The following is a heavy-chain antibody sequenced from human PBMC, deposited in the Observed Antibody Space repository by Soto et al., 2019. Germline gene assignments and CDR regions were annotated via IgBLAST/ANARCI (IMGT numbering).Heavy chain of an antibody. CDR1: GYTFTSYA. D-gene: IGHD2-15*01. V-gene: IGHV1-3*01. J-gene: IGHJ4*02. Sequence: ASVKVSCKASGYTFTSYAMHLVRQAPGQRLEWMGWINAGNGNTKYSQKFQGRVTITRDTSASTAYMELSSLRSEDTAVYYCARDLGWWPWDYWGQGTLVTVSS. CDR2: INAGNGNT. CDR3: ARDLGWWPWDY.